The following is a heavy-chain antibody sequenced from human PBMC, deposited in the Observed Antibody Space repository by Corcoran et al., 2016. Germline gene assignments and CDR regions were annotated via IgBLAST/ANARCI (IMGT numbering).Heavy chain of an antibody. D-gene: IGHD3-10*01. J-gene: IGHJ6*02. CDR1: GFTVSSNY. CDR3: AGWLLWFGEPGEPGLDYYYYGMDV. V-gene: IGHV3-53*01. CDR2: IYSGGST. Sequence: EVQLVESGGGLIQPGGSLRLSCAASGFTVSSNYMSWVRQAPGKGLEWVSVIYSGGSTYYADSVKGRFTISRDNSKNTLYLQMNSLRAEDTAVYYWAGWLLWFGEPGEPGLDYYYYGMDVWGQGTTVTVSS.